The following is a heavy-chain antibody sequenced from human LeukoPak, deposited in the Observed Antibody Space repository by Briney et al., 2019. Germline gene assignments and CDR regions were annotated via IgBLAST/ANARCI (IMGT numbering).Heavy chain of an antibody. CDR2: MNPNSGNT. CDR3: ARRGHDSSGYWDSYYYYYMDV. V-gene: IGHV1-8*01. Sequence: GASVKVSCKASGYTFTSYDINWVRQATGQGLEWMGWMNPNSGNTGYAQKFQGRVTMTRNTSISTAYMELSSLRSEDTAVYYCARRGHDSSGYWDSYYYYYMDVWGKGTTVTVSS. J-gene: IGHJ6*03. CDR1: GYTFTSYD. D-gene: IGHD3-22*01.